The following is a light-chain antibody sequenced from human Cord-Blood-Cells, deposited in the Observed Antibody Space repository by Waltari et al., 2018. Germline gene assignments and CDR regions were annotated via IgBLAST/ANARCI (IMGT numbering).Light chain of an antibody. CDR2: GAS. CDR3: QQYNNWPPYT. J-gene: IGKJ2*01. CDR1: QSVSSN. V-gene: IGKV3-15*01. Sequence: IVMTQSPATLSASPGERATLPCRASQSVSSNLAWYQQKPGQAPRLLIYGASTRATGIPARFSGSGSGTEFTLTISSLQSEDFAVYYCQQYNNWPPYTFGQGTKLEIK.